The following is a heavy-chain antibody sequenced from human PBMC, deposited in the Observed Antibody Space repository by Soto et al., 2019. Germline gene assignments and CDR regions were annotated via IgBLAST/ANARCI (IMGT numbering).Heavy chain of an antibody. Sequence: GGSLRLSCAASGITFSGYWMHWVRQAPGKGLVWVSRINSDGSSTSYADSVKGRFTISRDNAKNTLYLQMNSLRAEDTAVYYCAREGSGFLEWLIPYGMDVWGQGTTVTVSS. V-gene: IGHV3-74*01. D-gene: IGHD3-3*01. CDR1: GITFSGYW. CDR2: INSDGSST. J-gene: IGHJ6*02. CDR3: AREGSGFLEWLIPYGMDV.